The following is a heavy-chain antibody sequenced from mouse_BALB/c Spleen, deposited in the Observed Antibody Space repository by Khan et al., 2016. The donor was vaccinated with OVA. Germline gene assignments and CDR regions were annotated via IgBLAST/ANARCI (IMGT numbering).Heavy chain of an antibody. Sequence: VQLKESSPELVKPGASVKMSCKASGYTFTSYVMHWVKQKPGQGLEWVGYIYPFNDDTKYNEKFKGKATLTSDKSSSTAYMELSSLTSEDSAVYFCEKNYRPDVYFDYWGQGTTLTVSS. CDR1: GYTFTSYV. CDR2: IYPFNDDT. J-gene: IGHJ2*01. D-gene: IGHD2-14*01. CDR3: EKNYRPDVYFDY. V-gene: IGHV1S136*01.